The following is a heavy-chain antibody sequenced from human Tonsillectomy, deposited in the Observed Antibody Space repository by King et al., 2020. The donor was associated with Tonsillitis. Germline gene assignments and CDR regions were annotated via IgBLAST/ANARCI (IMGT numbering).Heavy chain of an antibody. CDR1: GFTFRDYW. CDR3: ARGSGSCNGCAFDI. V-gene: IGHV3-7*01. D-gene: IGHD2-15*01. J-gene: IGHJ3*02. Sequence: DVQLVESGGGLVQSGGSLRLSCSASGFTFRDYWMSWVRQAPGKGLEWVANIKEDGSETFYVDSVKGRFTISRDNAKNSVYLQMNSLRTEETALYYCARGSGSCNGCAFDILGQGTMVTVSS. CDR2: IKEDGSET.